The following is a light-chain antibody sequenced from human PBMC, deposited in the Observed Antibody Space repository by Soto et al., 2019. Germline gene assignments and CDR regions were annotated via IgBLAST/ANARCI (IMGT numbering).Light chain of an antibody. CDR3: QMYNSYPWT. J-gene: IGKJ1*01. V-gene: IGKV1-5*03. CDR1: QNIGPW. Sequence: EIKMAQSPSTLSASVGDRVPISCRASQNIGPWLAWYQQKPGGAPKVIIYKASNLESGVPSRFIGSRSGTECNLTISSLKTDDVAMYYCQMYNSYPWTLGQGTKVDIK. CDR2: KAS.